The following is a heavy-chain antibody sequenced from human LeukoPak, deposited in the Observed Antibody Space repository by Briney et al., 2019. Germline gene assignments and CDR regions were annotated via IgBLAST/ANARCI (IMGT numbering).Heavy chain of an antibody. CDR1: GFTFTSYS. D-gene: IGHD5-12*01. V-gene: IGHV3-21*01. CDR2: ISSSSSYI. J-gene: IGHJ4*02. CDR3: ARGAPNSMWI. Sequence: GGSLRLSCAASGFTFTSYSMNWVRQAPRKGLEWVSSISSSSSYIYYTDSVKGRFTISRDNAKNSLYLQRNSLRAEDMAVYYCARGAPNSMWIGGQGSLVTVS.